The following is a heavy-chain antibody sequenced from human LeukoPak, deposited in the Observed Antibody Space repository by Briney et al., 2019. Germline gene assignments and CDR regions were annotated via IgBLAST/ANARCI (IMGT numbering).Heavy chain of an antibody. CDR3: AKDLYGYYDSSGYSGAFDI. D-gene: IGHD3-22*01. CDR1: GFTFSSYA. CDR2: ISGSGGST. V-gene: IGHV3-23*01. J-gene: IGHJ3*02. Sequence: PGGSLRLSCAASGFTFSSYAMSWVRQAPGKGLEWVSAISGSGGSTYYADSVKGRFTISRDNSKNTLYLQMNSLRAEDTAVYYCAKDLYGYYDSSGYSGAFDIWGQGTMVTVSS.